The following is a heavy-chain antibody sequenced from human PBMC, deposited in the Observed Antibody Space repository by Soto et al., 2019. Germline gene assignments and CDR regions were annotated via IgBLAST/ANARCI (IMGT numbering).Heavy chain of an antibody. V-gene: IGHV2-5*02. CDR1: GFSLNSSGVG. CDR2: IYWDDDK. J-gene: IGHJ1*01. CDR3: AHRYVERGLSGFPN. Sequence: QITLKESGPTLVKPTQTLTLTCTFSGFSLNSSGVGVGWIRQPPREALEEVALIYWDDDKHYSPSLRSRLTITKDTSKNQVVLTMTNMDPVDTATYYCAHRYVERGLSGFPNWGQGTLVTVSS. D-gene: IGHD3-10*02.